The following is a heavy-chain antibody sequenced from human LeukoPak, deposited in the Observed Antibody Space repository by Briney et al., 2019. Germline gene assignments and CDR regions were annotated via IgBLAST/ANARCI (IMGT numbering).Heavy chain of an antibody. J-gene: IGHJ4*02. CDR2: ISISSSYL. V-gene: IGHV3-21*01. CDR3: ANSGFSETKNSSVDY. D-gene: IGHD4-17*01. Sequence: PGGSLRLSCAASGFTFSSYNMNWVRQAPGKGLEWVSSISISSSYLYYADSVKGRFTISRDNARNSVYLQMNSLRAEDTAGYYCANSGFSETKNSSVDYWGQGTLVTVSS. CDR1: GFTFSSYN.